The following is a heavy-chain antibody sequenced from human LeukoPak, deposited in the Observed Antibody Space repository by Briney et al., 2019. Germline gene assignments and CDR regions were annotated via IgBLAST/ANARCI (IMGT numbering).Heavy chain of an antibody. CDR1: GYTFTGYY. CDR2: INPNSGGT. J-gene: IGHJ4*02. D-gene: IGHD4-23*01. V-gene: IGHV1-2*02. CDR3: ARQFGGNSEFDY. Sequence: ASVKVSCKASGYTFTGYYMHWVRQAPGQGLEWMGWINPNSGGTNYAQKFQGRVTMTRDTSISTAYMELSRLRSDDTAVYYCARQFGGNSEFDYWGQGTLVTVSS.